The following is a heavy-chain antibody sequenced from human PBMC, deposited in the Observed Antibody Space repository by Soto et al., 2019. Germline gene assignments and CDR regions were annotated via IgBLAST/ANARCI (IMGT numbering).Heavy chain of an antibody. J-gene: IGHJ4*02. CDR1: GFTFSSYG. V-gene: IGHV3-33*01. CDR3: ASASTGYSRGWFYY. CDR2: IWYDGSNK. Sequence: QVQLVESGGGVVQPGRSLRLSCAASGFTFSSYGMHWVRQAPGKGLEWVAVIWYDGSNKYYADSVKGRFTISRDNSKNTRFLQMDGLRAEDTALYFCASASTGYSRGWFYYWGQGTLVTVSS. D-gene: IGHD6-19*01.